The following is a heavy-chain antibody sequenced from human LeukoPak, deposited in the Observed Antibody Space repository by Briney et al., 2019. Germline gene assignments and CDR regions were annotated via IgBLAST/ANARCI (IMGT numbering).Heavy chain of an antibody. Sequence: QSGGSLRLSCVVSGSTFRGNHMNTVRQAPGKGLEWVSVIYSDGDTYYADSVKGRFTISRDSSRNTLSLQMNSLKPEDTAVYYCARDPRDGYGHFDYWGQGTLVTVSS. CDR3: ARDPRDGYGHFDY. CDR1: GSTFRGNH. J-gene: IGHJ4*02. CDR2: IYSDGDT. V-gene: IGHV3-66*02. D-gene: IGHD5-24*01.